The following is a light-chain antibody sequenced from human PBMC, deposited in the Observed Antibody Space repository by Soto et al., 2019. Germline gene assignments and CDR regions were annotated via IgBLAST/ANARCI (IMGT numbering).Light chain of an antibody. CDR3: HQYGSSASYT. V-gene: IGKV3-20*01. CDR2: GAS. CDR1: QSVRSNY. J-gene: IGKJ2*01. Sequence: EIVLTQSPVTLSLSPGERATLSCRASQSVRSNYLAWFQQKPGQAPRLLIYGASNRATGIPDRFSGSGSGTDFTLTISRLEPEDFAVFYCHQYGSSASYTFGQGTKLEIK.